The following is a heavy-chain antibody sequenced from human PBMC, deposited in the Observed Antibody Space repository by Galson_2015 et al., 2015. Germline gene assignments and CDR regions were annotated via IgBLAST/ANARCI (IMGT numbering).Heavy chain of an antibody. CDR3: ARAWGIAVAGTIDYYYYYMDV. Sequence: SLRLSCAASGFTLSSYSMNWVRQAPGKGLEWVSSISSSSSYIYYADSVKGRFTISRDNAKNSLYLQMNSLRAEDTAVYYCARAWGIAVAGTIDYYYYYMDVWGKGTTVTVSS. CDR2: ISSSSSYI. V-gene: IGHV3-21*01. J-gene: IGHJ6*03. D-gene: IGHD6-19*01. CDR1: GFTLSSYS.